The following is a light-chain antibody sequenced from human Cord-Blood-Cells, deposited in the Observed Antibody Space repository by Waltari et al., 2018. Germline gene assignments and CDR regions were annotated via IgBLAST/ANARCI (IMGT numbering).Light chain of an antibody. J-gene: IGLJ2*01. CDR3: QSYDSSLSAYVV. Sequence: QSVLQQPPSVSGDPGQRVTLSCTGSSSNIAAGYDVHWYQQLPGTAPKLLIYGNSNRPSGVPDRFSGSKSGTSASLAITGLQAEDEADYYCQSYDSSLSAYVVFGGGTKLTVL. V-gene: IGLV1-40*01. CDR1: SSNIAAGYD. CDR2: GNS.